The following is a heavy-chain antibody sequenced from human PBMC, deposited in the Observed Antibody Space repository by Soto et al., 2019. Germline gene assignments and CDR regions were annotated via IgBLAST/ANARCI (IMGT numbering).Heavy chain of an antibody. Sequence: EAQLVESGGRLVKPGWSLTLSCSGSGFPFNNAWMIWVPQAPGKGLVLVGRNKTTAEGATSVYAAPVKSKFFFSRHDSNSTVHLHINSLKNEDTRLYYFTTRGAYDDLSSSYLDAFDLWGQGTKVNGYS. CDR3: TTRGAYDDLSSSYLDAFDL. D-gene: IGHD2-15*01. CDR1: GFPFNNAW. V-gene: IGHV3-15*01. CDR2: NKTTAEGATS. J-gene: IGHJ3*01.